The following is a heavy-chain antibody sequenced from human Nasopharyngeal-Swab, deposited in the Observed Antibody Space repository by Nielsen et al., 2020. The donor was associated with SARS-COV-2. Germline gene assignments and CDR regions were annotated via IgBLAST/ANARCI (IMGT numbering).Heavy chain of an antibody. CDR2: INHSGST. V-gene: IGHV4-34*01. CDR3: ARERVRVLLWFGEFGMDV. CDR1: GGSFSGYY. J-gene: IGHJ6*02. D-gene: IGHD3-10*01. Sequence: GSLRLSCAVYGGSFSGYYWSWIRQPPGKGPEWIGEINHSGSTNYNPSLKSRVTISVDTSKNQFSLKLSSVTAADTAVYYCARERVRVLLWFGEFGMDVWGQGTTVTVSS.